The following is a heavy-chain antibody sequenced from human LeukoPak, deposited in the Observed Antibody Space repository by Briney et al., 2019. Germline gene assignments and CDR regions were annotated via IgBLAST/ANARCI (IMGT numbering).Heavy chain of an antibody. J-gene: IGHJ4*02. D-gene: IGHD5-12*01. CDR3: ARSAGTLRSFDY. V-gene: IGHV1-18*01. CDR1: GYTFTSYG. Sequence: ASVNVSFKASGYTFTSYGISWVRQAPGQGLEWMGWISAYNGNTNYAQKLQGRVTMTTDTSTSTAYMELRSLRSDDTAVYYCARSAGTLRSFDYWGQGTLVTVSS. CDR2: ISAYNGNT.